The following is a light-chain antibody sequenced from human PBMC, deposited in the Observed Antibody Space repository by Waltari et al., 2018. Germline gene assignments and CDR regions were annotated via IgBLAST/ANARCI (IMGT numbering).Light chain of an antibody. J-gene: IGKJ5*01. V-gene: IGKV3-11*01. Sequence: EIVLTQSPATLSLSPGERATLSCRASQSVSSYLAWYQQTPGQAPRLLIHDASNRAPGIPARFSGSGSGTDFTLTISSLEPEDFAIYYCQQRGDWPPAITFGQGTRLEIK. CDR1: QSVSSY. CDR2: DAS. CDR3: QQRGDWPPAIT.